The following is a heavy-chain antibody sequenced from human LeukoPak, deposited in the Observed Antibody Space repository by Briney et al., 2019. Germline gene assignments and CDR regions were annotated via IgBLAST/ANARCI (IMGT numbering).Heavy chain of an antibody. J-gene: IGHJ3*02. D-gene: IGHD3-22*01. CDR3: AKDSYYYDSSSAFDI. V-gene: IGHV3-21*04. CDR2: ISSSGSYI. Sequence: PGGSLRLSCAASRFTFSSYSMNWVRQAPGKGLEWVSSISSSGSYIYNADSVKGRFTISRDNAKNSLYLQMNSLRAEDTAVYYCAKDSYYYDSSSAFDIWGQGTMVTVSS. CDR1: RFTFSSYS.